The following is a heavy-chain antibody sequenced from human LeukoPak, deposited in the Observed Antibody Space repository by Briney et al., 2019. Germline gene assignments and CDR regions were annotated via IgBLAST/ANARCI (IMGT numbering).Heavy chain of an antibody. Sequence: GGSLRLSCAASGFTFSSYSMNWVRQAPGKGLEWVSYISSSASTIYYADSVTGRFTISRDNAKNSLFLQMNSLRAEDTAVYYCVRGGGWYADYWGQGTLVTVSS. J-gene: IGHJ4*02. D-gene: IGHD6-19*01. V-gene: IGHV3-48*04. CDR1: GFTFSSYS. CDR2: ISSSASTI. CDR3: VRGGGWYADY.